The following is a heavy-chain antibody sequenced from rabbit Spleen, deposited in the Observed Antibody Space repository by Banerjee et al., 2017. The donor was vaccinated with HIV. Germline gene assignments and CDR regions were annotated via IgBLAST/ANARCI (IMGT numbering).Heavy chain of an antibody. CDR3: ARDTSSSFSSYGMDL. Sequence: QSLEESGGGLVKPGGTLTLTCTVSGVSFTSNYYMCWVRQAPGKGLEWIACIDTGSSGFTYFATWAKGRFTCSKTSSTTVTLQMTRLTAADTATYFCARDTSSSFSSYGMDLWGPGTLVTVS. CDR1: GVSFTSNYY. CDR2: IDTGSSGFT. V-gene: IGHV1S40*01. J-gene: IGHJ6*01. D-gene: IGHD1-1*01.